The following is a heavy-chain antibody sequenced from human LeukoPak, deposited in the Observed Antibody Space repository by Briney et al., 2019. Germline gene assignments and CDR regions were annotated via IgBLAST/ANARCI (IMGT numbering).Heavy chain of an antibody. Sequence: GRSLRLSCAASGFTFSNFGMHWVRQAPGKGLEWVAVIWFDGSNDNYADSVKGRFTISRDNSKNTLYLQMNSLRAEDTAVYYCARDVRSIVGAIFADYWGQGTLVTVSS. CDR1: GFTFSNFG. CDR3: ARDVRSIVGAIFADY. J-gene: IGHJ4*02. CDR2: IWFDGSND. V-gene: IGHV3-33*01. D-gene: IGHD1-26*01.